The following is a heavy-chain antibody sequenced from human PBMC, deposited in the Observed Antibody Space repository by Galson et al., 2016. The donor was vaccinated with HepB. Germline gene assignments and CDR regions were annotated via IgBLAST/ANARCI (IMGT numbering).Heavy chain of an antibody. J-gene: IGHJ4*02. CDR1: GGSISSGGHY. D-gene: IGHD1-1*01. CDR3: ARGHFDNLPQFDH. Sequence: TLSLTCTVSGGSISSGGHYWSWIRQLPEKGLEWIGYIYYSGYTNYNPSPQSRAIMLIDTSKNQFSMKLSPVTAADTAVYYWARGHFDNLPQFDHWGRGTLVTVSS. CDR2: IYYSGYT. V-gene: IGHV4-31*03.